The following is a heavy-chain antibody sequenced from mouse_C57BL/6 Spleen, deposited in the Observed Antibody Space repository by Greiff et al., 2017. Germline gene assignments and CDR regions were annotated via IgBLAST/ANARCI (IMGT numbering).Heavy chain of an antibody. CDR3: ARSVYDYDVDY. V-gene: IGHV7-3*01. CDR1: GFTFTAYY. D-gene: IGHD2-4*01. CDR2: IRNKANGYTT. Sequence: EVQGVESGGGLVQPGGSLSLSCAASGFTFTAYYMSWVRQPPGKALEWLGFIRNKANGYTTEYSASVKGRFTISGDNSQSILYLQMNALRAEDSATYYCARSVYDYDVDYWGQGTLVTVSA. J-gene: IGHJ3*01.